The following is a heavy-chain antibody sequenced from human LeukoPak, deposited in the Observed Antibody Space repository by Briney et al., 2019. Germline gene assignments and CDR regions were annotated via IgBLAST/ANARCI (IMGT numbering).Heavy chain of an antibody. J-gene: IGHJ6*02. CDR3: ASREMVTLSAGYYYGMDV. Sequence: GGSLRLSCAASGFTFSSYSMNWVRQAPGKGLEWVSSISSSSTNIHYADSVKGRFNISRDNAKNSLYLQMNSLRAEDTAVYYCASREMVTLSAGYYYGMDVWGQGTTVTVSS. V-gene: IGHV3-21*01. CDR1: GFTFSSYS. CDR2: ISSSSTNI. D-gene: IGHD2-21*02.